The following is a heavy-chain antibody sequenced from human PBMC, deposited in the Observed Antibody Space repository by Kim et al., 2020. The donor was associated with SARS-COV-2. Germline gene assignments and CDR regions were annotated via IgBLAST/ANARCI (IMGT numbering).Heavy chain of an antibody. CDR3: ARAGWGSGKGHPFGGRAYYYYGMDV. V-gene: IGHV1-69*13. D-gene: IGHD3-10*01. CDR1: GGTFSSYA. J-gene: IGHJ6*02. Sequence: SVKVSCKASGGTFSSYAISWVRQAPGQGLEWMGGIIPIFGTANYAQKFQGRVTITADESTSTAYMELSSLRSEDTAVYYCARAGWGSGKGHPFGGRAYYYYGMDVWVQGTTVTVSS. CDR2: IIPIFGTA.